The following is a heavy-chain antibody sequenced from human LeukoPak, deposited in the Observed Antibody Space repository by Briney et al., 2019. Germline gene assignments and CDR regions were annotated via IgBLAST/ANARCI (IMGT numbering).Heavy chain of an antibody. J-gene: IGHJ5*02. V-gene: IGHV4-59*01. Sequence: SETLSLTCTVSGGSISSYYWSWIRQPPGKGLEWIGYIYYSGSTNYNPSLKSRVTISVDTSKNQFSLKLSSVTAADTAVYYCARDQSNLVRENNWFDPWGQGTLVTVSS. D-gene: IGHD3-10*01. CDR1: GGSISSYY. CDR2: IYYSGST. CDR3: ARDQSNLVRENNWFDP.